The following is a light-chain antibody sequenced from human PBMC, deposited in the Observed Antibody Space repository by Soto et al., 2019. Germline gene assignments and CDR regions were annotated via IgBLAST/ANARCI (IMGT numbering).Light chain of an antibody. CDR3: QQYDNPT. J-gene: IGKJ1*01. CDR2: DAS. CDR1: QDISNY. Sequence: DIQMTQSPSSLSASVGDRVTITCQASQDISNYLNWYQQKPGKAPKLLIYDASNLETGVPSRFSGSGSGTDFTFTISSLQPEDIATYYCQQYDNPTFGQGTKVEIK. V-gene: IGKV1-33*01.